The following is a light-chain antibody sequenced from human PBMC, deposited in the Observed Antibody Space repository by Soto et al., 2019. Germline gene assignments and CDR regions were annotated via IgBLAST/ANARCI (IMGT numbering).Light chain of an antibody. CDR3: QHYYSTPIT. J-gene: IGKJ5*01. Sequence: DIVMTQSPDSLAVSLGERATINCKSSQSVLYSSNNKNYLTWYQQKPGQPPKLLIYWASTRESGVSDRFSGCGSGTDFTLTISSPQAEDVAVYYCQHYYSTPITFRQGTRLEIK. CDR2: WAS. V-gene: IGKV4-1*01. CDR1: QSVLYSSNNKNY.